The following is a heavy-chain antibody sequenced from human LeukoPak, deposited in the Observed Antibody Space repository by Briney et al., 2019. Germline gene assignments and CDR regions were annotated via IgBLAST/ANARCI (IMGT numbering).Heavy chain of an antibody. CDR2: ISSSSNYI. CDR3: ARVGFGGYDLGAFDI. CDR1: GFTFSSYS. Sequence: GGSLRLSCAASGFTFSSYSMNWVRQAPGKGLEWVSAISSSSNYIYYADSLKGRFTISRDNAKNSLYLQMNSLRAEDTAVYYCARVGFGGYDLGAFDIWGQGTMVTVSS. J-gene: IGHJ3*02. V-gene: IGHV3-21*01. D-gene: IGHD5-12*01.